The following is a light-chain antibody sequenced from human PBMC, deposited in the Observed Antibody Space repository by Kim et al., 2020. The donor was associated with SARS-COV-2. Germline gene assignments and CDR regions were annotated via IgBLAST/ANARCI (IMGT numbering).Light chain of an antibody. Sequence: AYVKDRVTITCRASEDISTYLVWYQQKPGKAPKPLIYAASTLQSGVPSRFSGTGYGTNFTLTISSLQPEDAATYSCQNYNSAPWTFGQGTKVDIK. V-gene: IGKV1-27*01. CDR3: QNYNSAPWT. CDR2: AAS. J-gene: IGKJ1*01. CDR1: EDISTY.